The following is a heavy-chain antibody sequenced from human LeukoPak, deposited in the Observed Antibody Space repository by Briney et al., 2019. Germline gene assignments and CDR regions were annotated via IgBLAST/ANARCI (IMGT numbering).Heavy chain of an antibody. CDR2: ISGSGGST. V-gene: IGHV3-23*01. Sequence: GGSLRLSCAASGFTFSSYAMSWVREAPGKGLEWVSAISGSGGSTYYADSVKGRFTISRDNSKNTLYLQMNSLRAEDTAVYYCAKAEPTYYDILTGYFPFDYWGQGTLVTVST. CDR3: AKAEPTYYDILTGYFPFDY. J-gene: IGHJ4*02. CDR1: GFTFSSYA. D-gene: IGHD3-9*01.